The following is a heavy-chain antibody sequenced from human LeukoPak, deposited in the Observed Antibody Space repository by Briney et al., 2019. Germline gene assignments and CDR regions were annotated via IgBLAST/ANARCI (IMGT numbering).Heavy chain of an antibody. V-gene: IGHV1-8*02. J-gene: IGHJ4*02. Sequence: ASVTVSCKASGYTFSGYYIHWVRQATGQGLEWMGWMNPNSGNTGYAQKFQGRIIVSRNTSISTAYMELSSLTSEDTAIYYCARIAAAGNRRLNYWGQGTLVTVAS. CDR1: GYTFSGYY. CDR3: ARIAAAGNRRLNY. D-gene: IGHD6-13*01. CDR2: MNPNSGNT.